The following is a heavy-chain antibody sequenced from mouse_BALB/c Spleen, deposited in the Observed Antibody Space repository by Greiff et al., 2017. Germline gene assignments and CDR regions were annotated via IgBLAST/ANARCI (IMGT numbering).Heavy chain of an antibody. J-gene: IGHJ4*01. V-gene: IGHV2-6-7*01. D-gene: IGHD1-1*01. CDR2: IWGDGST. Sequence: VQGVESGPGLVAPSQSLSITCTVSGFSLTGYGVNWVRQPPGKGLEWLGMIWGDGSTDYNSALKSRLSISKDNSKSQVFLKMNSLQTDDTARYYCARKITTVFDYYAMDYWGQGTSVTVSS. CDR1: GFSLTGYG. CDR3: ARKITTVFDYYAMDY.